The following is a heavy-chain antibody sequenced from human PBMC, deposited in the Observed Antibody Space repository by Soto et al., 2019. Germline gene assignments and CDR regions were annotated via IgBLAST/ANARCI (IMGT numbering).Heavy chain of an antibody. CDR1: GYTLTELS. CDR3: ATAPYYYDSSGYYCDY. D-gene: IGHD3-22*01. V-gene: IGHV1-24*01. Sequence: ASVKVSFKVSGYTLTELSMHEGRQAPGKGLDGMGGFDPEDGETIYAQKFQGRVTMTEDTPTDTAYMELSSLRSKDTAVYYCATAPYYYDSSGYYCDYWGQGTRVTVSS. CDR2: FDPEDGET. J-gene: IGHJ4*02.